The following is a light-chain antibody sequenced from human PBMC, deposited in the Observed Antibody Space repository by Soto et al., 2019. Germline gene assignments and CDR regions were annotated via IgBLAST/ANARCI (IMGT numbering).Light chain of an antibody. CDR2: SNN. CDR1: SSNIGSNY. J-gene: IGLJ1*01. V-gene: IGLV1-47*02. Sequence: QLVLTQPPSASGTPGQRVTISCSGSSSNIGSNYVYWYQQLPGTAPKLLIYSNNQRPSGVPDRFSGFKSGTSASLAISGLRSEDEADYYCAAWDDSLSGYVFGTGTKLTVL. CDR3: AAWDDSLSGYV.